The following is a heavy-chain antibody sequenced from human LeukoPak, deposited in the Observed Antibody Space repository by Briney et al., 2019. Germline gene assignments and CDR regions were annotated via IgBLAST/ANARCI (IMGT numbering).Heavy chain of an antibody. CDR2: IYPGDSDT. Sequence: GESLKISCKGSGYSFTSYWIGWVRQMPGKGLEWMVIIYPGDSDTRYSPSFQGQVTISADKSISTAYLQWSSLKASDTAMYYCARTRVVVAATPIGMDVWGQGTTVTVSS. V-gene: IGHV5-51*01. D-gene: IGHD2-15*01. CDR1: GYSFTSYW. CDR3: ARTRVVVAATPIGMDV. J-gene: IGHJ6*02.